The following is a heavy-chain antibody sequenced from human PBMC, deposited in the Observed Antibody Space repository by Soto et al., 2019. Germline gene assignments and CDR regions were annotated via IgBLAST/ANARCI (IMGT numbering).Heavy chain of an antibody. J-gene: IGHJ6*02. V-gene: IGHV1-58*02. CDR3: AAEPLVFRYYYGMDV. CDR2: IVVGSGNT. CDR1: GFTFTSSA. D-gene: IGHD1-26*01. Sequence: QMQLVQSGPEVKKPGTSVKVSCKASGFTFTSSAMQWVRQARGQRLEWIGWIVVGSGNTNYAQKFQERVTITRDMSTSTANMELSSLRSEDTAVYYCAAEPLVFRYYYGMDVWGQGTTVTVSS.